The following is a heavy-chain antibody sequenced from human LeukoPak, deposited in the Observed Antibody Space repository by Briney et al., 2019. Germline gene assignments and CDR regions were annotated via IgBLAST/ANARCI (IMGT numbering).Heavy chain of an antibody. Sequence: SETLSLTCAVYGGSFSGYYWSRIRQPPGKELEWIGEINHSGSTNYNPSLKSRVTISVDTSKNQFSLKLSSVTAADTAVYYCASYGSGGSGWYGRYYFDYWGQGTLVTVSS. CDR3: ASYGSGGSGWYGRYYFDY. CDR2: INHSGST. D-gene: IGHD6-19*01. V-gene: IGHV4-34*01. J-gene: IGHJ4*02. CDR1: GGSFSGYY.